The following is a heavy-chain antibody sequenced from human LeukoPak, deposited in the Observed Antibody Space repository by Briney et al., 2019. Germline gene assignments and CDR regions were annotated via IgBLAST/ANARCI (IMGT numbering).Heavy chain of an antibody. CDR1: GGSISSYY. CDR2: INHSGST. Sequence: SETLSLTCTVSGGSISSYYWSWIRQPPGKGLEWIGEINHSGSTNYNPSLKSRATISVDTSKNQFSLKLSSVTAADTAVYYCARTTMIVVVSVCAFDIWGQGTMVTVSS. J-gene: IGHJ3*02. CDR3: ARTTMIVVVSVCAFDI. V-gene: IGHV4-34*01. D-gene: IGHD3-22*01.